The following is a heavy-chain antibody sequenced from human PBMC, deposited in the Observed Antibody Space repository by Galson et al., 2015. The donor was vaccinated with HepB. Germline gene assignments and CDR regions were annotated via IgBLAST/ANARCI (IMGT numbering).Heavy chain of an antibody. J-gene: IGHJ3*02. CDR2: IRSKAYGGTT. CDR3: TRDIYDSSGEDAFYI. CDR1: GFTFGNYA. D-gene: IGHD3-22*01. Sequence: SLRLSCAASGFTFGNYAISWFRQAPGKGLEWVGFIRSKAYGGTTEYAASVKGRFTISRDDSKSIAYLQMNSLKTEDTAVYYCTRDIYDSSGEDAFYIWGQGTMVTVSS. V-gene: IGHV3-49*03.